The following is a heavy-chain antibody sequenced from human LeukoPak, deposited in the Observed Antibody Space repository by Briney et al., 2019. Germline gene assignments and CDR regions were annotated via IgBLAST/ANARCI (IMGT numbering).Heavy chain of an antibody. Sequence: PGTSLRLSCLASGFTFSTYAMHWVRQAPGKGLEWVAVISYHGSDKYYVDSVKGRFTISRDNSKNTLYLQMNGLRTEDRAVFYCARAINSAWHNIDYWGQGTLVTVSS. D-gene: IGHD2/OR15-2a*01. CDR3: ARAINSAWHNIDY. CDR2: ISYHGSDK. J-gene: IGHJ4*02. CDR1: GFTFSTYA. V-gene: IGHV3-30*04.